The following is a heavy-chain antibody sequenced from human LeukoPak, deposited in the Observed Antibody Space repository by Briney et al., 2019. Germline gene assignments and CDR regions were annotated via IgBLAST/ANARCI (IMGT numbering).Heavy chain of an antibody. D-gene: IGHD2-2*01. CDR1: GFTFSDYY. Sequence: GGSLRLSCAASGFTFSDYYMSWIRQAPGKGLEWVSYISSSGSTIYYADSVKGRFTISRDNAKNSLYLQMNSLRAEDTAVYYCAKLGYCSSTSCYPCFDYWGQGTLVTVSS. CDR3: AKLGYCSSTSCYPCFDY. J-gene: IGHJ4*02. V-gene: IGHV3-11*04. CDR2: ISSSGSTI.